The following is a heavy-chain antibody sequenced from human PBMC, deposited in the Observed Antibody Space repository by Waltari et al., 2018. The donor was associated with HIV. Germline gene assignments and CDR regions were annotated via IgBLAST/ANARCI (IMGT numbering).Heavy chain of an antibody. V-gene: IGHV5-51*03. CDR3: ARRILNAYDNWFDP. J-gene: IGHJ5*02. Sequence: EVQLVLSGAEVKKPGESLKISCKGSGYSFTNYWIGWVRKVPGTGLEWMGMIYPGESDSRYSPSVQGQGTISADKSISTAYLQWSSLKASDTAMYYCARRILNAYDNWFDPWGQGTLVTVSS. CDR1: GYSFTNYW. CDR2: IYPGESDS. D-gene: IGHD3-9*01.